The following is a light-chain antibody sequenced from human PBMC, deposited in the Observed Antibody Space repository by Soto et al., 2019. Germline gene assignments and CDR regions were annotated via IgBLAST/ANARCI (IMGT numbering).Light chain of an antibody. J-gene: IGLJ1*01. CDR3: CSYAGSRTYV. CDR1: STDVGYYNF. Sequence: QSALTQPPSASGSPGQSVTISCTGTSTDVGYYNFVSWYQQAPGKAPKLIIFEGTKRPSGVSDRFSGSKSGNTASLTISGLQTEDEADYYCCSYAGSRTYVFGPGTKLTVL. CDR2: EGT. V-gene: IGLV2-23*01.